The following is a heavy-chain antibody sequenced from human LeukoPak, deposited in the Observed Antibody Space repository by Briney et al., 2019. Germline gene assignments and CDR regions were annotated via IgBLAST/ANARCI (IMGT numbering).Heavy chain of an antibody. D-gene: IGHD2-2*01. V-gene: IGHV1-8*03. J-gene: IGHJ5*02. CDR3: ARLSLSCSSTSCYEWFDP. Sequence: ASVKVSCKASGYTFTSYDINWVRQATGQGLEWMGWMNPNSGNTGYAQKFQGRVTITRNTSISTAYMELSSLRSEDTAVYYCARLSLSCSSTSCYEWFDPWGQGNLVTVSS. CDR1: GYTFTSYD. CDR2: MNPNSGNT.